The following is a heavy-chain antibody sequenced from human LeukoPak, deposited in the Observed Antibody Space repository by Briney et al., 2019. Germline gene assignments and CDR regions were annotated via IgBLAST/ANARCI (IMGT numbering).Heavy chain of an antibody. V-gene: IGHV1-24*01. CDR3: ATETGTTWSWPPWFDP. CDR1: GYTLTELS. D-gene: IGHD1-7*01. CDR2: FDPEDGET. J-gene: IGHJ5*02. Sequence: ASVKVSCKVSGYTLTELSMHWVRQAPGKGLEWMGGFDPEDGETIYAQKFQGRVTMTEDTSTDTAYMELSSLRSEDTAVYYCATETGTTWSWPPWFDPWGQGTLVTVSS.